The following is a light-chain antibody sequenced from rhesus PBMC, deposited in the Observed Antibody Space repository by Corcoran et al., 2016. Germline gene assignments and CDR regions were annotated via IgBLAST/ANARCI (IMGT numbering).Light chain of an antibody. CDR1: QGISSY. Sequence: DIQMTQSPSSLPVSVGDRVTITCRASQGISSYLAWYQQKPGKPPKLLTPPASTLQSGVPSRFSGSGSWTDFTLTISSLQPEDFASYYCQQHRSFPPSFGQGTKVEIK. V-gene: IGKV1-25*01. CDR3: QQHRSFPPS. CDR2: PAS. J-gene: IGKJ2*01.